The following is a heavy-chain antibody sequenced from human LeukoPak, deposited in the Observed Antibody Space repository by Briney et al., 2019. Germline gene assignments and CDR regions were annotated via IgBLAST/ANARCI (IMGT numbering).Heavy chain of an antibody. J-gene: IGHJ4*02. Sequence: PSDTLSLTCTVSGGSISSYYWSWIRQPPGKGLEWIGYIYYSGSANYNPSLKSRVTLSVDTSKNQFSLKQSSVTDADTAVYYCARDLGKSLPAVMAWAYWGQGTLVTVSS. D-gene: IGHD2-8*01. V-gene: IGHV4-59*01. CDR3: ARDLGKSLPAVMAWAY. CDR1: GGSISSYY. CDR2: IYYSGSA.